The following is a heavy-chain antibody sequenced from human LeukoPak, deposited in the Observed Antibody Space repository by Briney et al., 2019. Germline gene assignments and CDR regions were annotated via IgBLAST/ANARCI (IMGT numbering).Heavy chain of an antibody. CDR2: ISGSGGST. Sequence: GGSLRLSCAASGFTFSSYAMSWVRQAPGKGLEWVSAISGSGGSTYYADSVKGRFTISRDNSKNTLYLQMNSLRAEDTAVYYCEGRSGYYSEDRYDYWGQGTLVTVSS. CDR1: GFTFSSYA. CDR3: EGRSGYYSEDRYDY. V-gene: IGHV3-23*01. D-gene: IGHD3-22*01. J-gene: IGHJ4*02.